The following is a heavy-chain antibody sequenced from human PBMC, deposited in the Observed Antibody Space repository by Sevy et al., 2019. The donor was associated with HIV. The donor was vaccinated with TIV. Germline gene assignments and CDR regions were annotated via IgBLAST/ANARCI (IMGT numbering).Heavy chain of an antibody. J-gene: IGHJ4*02. CDR1: GYTLTELS. CDR3: ATTKDYYDTSGYPFDS. Sequence: ASVKVSCKVCGYTLTELSMHWVRQAPGKGLEWMGTFDPEDDEKIYAQKFQGRVTMTEDTSTDTAYMELSRLRSEDTAVYYCATTKDYYDTSGYPFDSWGQGTLVTVSS. D-gene: IGHD3-22*01. CDR2: FDPEDDEK. V-gene: IGHV1-24*01.